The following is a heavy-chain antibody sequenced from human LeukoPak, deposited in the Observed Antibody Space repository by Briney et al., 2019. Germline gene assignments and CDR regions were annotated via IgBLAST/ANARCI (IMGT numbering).Heavy chain of an antibody. CDR1: GGTFSSYA. CDR3: ARVEFRYCSGGSCYYFDY. V-gene: IGHV1-69*13. CDR2: IIPIFGTA. J-gene: IGHJ4*02. Sequence: SVKVSCKASGGTFSSYAISGGRQAPGQGLEWMGGIIPIFGTANYAQKFQGRVTITADESTSTAYMELSSLRSEDTAVYYCARVEFRYCSGGSCYYFDYWGQGTLVTVSS. D-gene: IGHD2-15*01.